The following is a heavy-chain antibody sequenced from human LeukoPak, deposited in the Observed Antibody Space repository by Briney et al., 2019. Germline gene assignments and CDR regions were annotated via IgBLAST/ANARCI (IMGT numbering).Heavy chain of an antibody. CDR2: INPNSGGT. CDR3: ARVEINYGDYNYYYYMDV. D-gene: IGHD4-17*01. V-gene: IGHV1-2*02. CDR1: GYTFTGYY. Sequence: ASVKLSCKAFGYTFTGYYMHWVRQAPGQGLEWMGWINPNSGGTNYAQKFQGRVIMTTDTSTSTAYMELRSLRSDDTAVYYCARVEINYGDYNYYYYMDVWGKGTTVTISS. J-gene: IGHJ6*03.